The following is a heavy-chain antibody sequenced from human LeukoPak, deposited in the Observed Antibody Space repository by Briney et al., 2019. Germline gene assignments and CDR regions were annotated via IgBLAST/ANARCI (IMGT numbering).Heavy chain of an antibody. CDR2: VSSNGGRT. V-gene: IGHV3-64D*06. CDR1: GFTFSSYA. Sequence: SGGSLRLSCSASGFTFSSYAMHWVRQAPGKGLEYVSGVSSNGGRTYHADSVKGRFTISRDNSKNTLDLQMSSLRAEDTAVYYCVKSIGSSVWYVNFDCWGRGILVTVSS. J-gene: IGHJ4*02. CDR3: VKSIGSSVWYVNFDC. D-gene: IGHD2-2*01.